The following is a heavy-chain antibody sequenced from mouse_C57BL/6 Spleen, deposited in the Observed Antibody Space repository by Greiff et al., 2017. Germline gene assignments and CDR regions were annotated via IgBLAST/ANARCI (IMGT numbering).Heavy chain of an antibody. V-gene: IGHV1-19*01. Sequence: DVQLQESGPVLVKPGASVKMSCKASGYTFTDYYMNWVKQSHGKSLEWIGVINPYNGGTSYNQKFKGKATLTVDKSSSTAYMELNSLTSEDSAVYYCARSGCGSSYFYWYFDVWGTGTTVTVSS. D-gene: IGHD1-1*01. CDR1: GYTFTDYY. J-gene: IGHJ1*03. CDR2: INPYNGGT. CDR3: ARSGCGSSYFYWYFDV.